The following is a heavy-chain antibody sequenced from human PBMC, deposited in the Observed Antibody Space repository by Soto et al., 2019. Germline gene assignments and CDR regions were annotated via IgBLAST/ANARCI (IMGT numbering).Heavy chain of an antibody. Sequence: EVQLLESGGGVVQPGGSLRLSCVASGFNFKKFAMAWVRQAPGEGLEWVSGIRCCGGSTSYADSVKGRFSIARDDSKNTLSLQMNSLRVDDTAQYYCAKADGEQWLVPHLDNWGQGTLVTVS. CDR3: AKADGEQWLVPHLDN. CDR1: GFNFKKFA. D-gene: IGHD6-19*01. J-gene: IGHJ4*02. V-gene: IGHV3-23*01. CDR2: IRCCGGST.